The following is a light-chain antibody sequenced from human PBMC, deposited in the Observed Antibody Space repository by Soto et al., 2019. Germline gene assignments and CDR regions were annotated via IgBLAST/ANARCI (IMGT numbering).Light chain of an antibody. CDR2: EVD. CDR1: STDIGGYTY. V-gene: IGLV2-14*01. J-gene: IGLJ2*01. CDR3: SSYSRTTTRVV. Sequence: QSVLTQPASVSGSPGQSITISCTGTSTDIGGYTYVSWYQQYPGKVPKLMIYEVDNRPSGVSNRFSGSKSGSTASLTISGLQAEDEADYFCSSYSRTTTRVVFGGGTLLTVL.